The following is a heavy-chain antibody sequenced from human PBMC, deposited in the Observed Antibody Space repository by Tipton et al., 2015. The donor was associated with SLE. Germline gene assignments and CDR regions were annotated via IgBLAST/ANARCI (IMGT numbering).Heavy chain of an antibody. D-gene: IGHD3-3*01. J-gene: IGHJ4*02. Sequence: TLSLTCTVSGGSISSSSYYWGWIRQPPGKGLEWIGSIYYSGSTYYNPSLKSRVTISVDTSKNQFSLKLSSVTAADTAVYYCARAHPPYYDFWSGYPWADSFGYWGQGTLVTVSS. V-gene: IGHV4-39*07. CDR3: ARAHPPYYDFWSGYPWADSFGY. CDR1: GGSISSSSYY. CDR2: IYYSGST.